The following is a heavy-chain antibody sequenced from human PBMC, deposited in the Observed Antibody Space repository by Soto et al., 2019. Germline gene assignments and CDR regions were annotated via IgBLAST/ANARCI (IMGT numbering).Heavy chain of an antibody. CDR1: GFTFSSYS. D-gene: IGHD6-13*01. CDR3: ARDKKEQPPGGGGVDV. J-gene: IGHJ6*04. CDR2: ISSSSSTM. Sequence: GGSLRLSCAASGFTFSSYSMNWVRQAPGKGLEWVSYISSSSSTMYYADSVKGRFTISRDNAKNSLYLQMNSLRAEDTAVYYCARDKKEQPPGGGGVDVWGKGTTVTVSS. V-gene: IGHV3-48*01.